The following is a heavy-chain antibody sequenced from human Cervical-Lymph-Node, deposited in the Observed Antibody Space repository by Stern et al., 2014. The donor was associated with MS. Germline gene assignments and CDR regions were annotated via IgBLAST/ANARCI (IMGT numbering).Heavy chain of an antibody. V-gene: IGHV3-21*01. D-gene: IGHD6-19*01. CDR3: ASPGHSSDGPY. CDR1: GFIFSRYS. J-gene: IGHJ4*02. Sequence: EVQLVESGGGLVKPGGSLRLSCTASGFIFSRYSMHWVRQAPGKGLEWVASISMSSNYISYGDSVKGRFTISRDNAKNSLYLQMNSLRAEDTAVYYCASPGHSSDGPYWGQGTLVTVSS. CDR2: ISMSSNYI.